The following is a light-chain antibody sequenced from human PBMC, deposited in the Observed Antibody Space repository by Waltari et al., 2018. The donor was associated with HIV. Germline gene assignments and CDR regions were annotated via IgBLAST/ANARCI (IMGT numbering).Light chain of an antibody. CDR1: QSVGSY. CDR3: QQRSNWLT. CDR2: DES. V-gene: IGKV3-11*01. J-gene: IGKJ4*01. Sequence: EIVLTQSPATLSLSPVERATLSCRASQSVGSYLAWYQQKPGQAPRLLIYDESKRATGIPARFSGSGSGTDFTLTISSLEPEDFAVYYCQQRSNWLTFGGGTKVEIK.